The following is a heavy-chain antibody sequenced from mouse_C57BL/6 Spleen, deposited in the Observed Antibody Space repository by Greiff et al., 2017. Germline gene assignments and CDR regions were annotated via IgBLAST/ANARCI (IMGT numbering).Heavy chain of an antibody. D-gene: IGHD1-1*01. Sequence: QVQLQQPGAELVKPGASVKMSCKASGYTFTSYWITWVKQRPGQGLEWIGDINPGSGSTNYNEKFKSKATLTVDTSSSTAYMQLSSLTSEDSAVSFYSRSYYGSSYGDYWGQGTTLTVSS. CDR3: SRSYYGSSYGDY. CDR1: GYTFTSYW. CDR2: INPGSGST. J-gene: IGHJ2*01. V-gene: IGHV1-55*01.